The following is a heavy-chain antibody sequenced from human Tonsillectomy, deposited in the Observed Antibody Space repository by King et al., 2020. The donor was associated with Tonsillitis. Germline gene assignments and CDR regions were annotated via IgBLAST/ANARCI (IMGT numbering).Heavy chain of an antibody. V-gene: IGHV3-48*03. CDR1: GFTFSSYE. D-gene: IGHD6-19*01. CDR3: ARDLDSSGFYS. J-gene: IGHJ5*01. Sequence: VQLVESGGGLVQPGGSLRLSCAASGFTFSSYEMNWVRRAPGKGLEWVSYISSSGSTIYYADSVKGRFTISRDNAKNSLYLQMNSLRAEDTAVYYCARDLDSSGFYSWGQGTLVTVSS. CDR2: ISSSGSTI.